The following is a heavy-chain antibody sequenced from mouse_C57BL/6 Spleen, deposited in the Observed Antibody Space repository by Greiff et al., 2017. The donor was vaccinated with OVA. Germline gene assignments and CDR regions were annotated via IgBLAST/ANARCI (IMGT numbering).Heavy chain of an antibody. CDR2: IYPRSGNT. V-gene: IGHV1-81*01. J-gene: IGHJ1*03. CDR3: ARIYYYGSRVGYFDV. Sequence: VKLQQSGAELARPGASVKLSCKASGYTFTSYGISWVKQRTGQGLEWIGEIYPRSGNTYYNEKFKGKATLTADKSSSTAYMELRSLTSEDSAVYFCARIYYYGSRVGYFDVWGTGTTVTVSS. D-gene: IGHD1-1*01. CDR1: GYTFTSYG.